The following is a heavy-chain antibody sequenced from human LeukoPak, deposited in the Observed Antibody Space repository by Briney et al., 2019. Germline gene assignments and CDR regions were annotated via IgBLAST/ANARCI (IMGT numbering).Heavy chain of an antibody. V-gene: IGHV1-69*06. CDR2: IIPIFGTA. J-gene: IGHJ4*02. CDR3: ARADIVGFRNFDY. Sequence: SVKVSCKASGGTFSSYAISWVRQAPGQGLEWMGGIIPIFGTANYAQKFQGRVTITADKSTSTAYMELRSLRSDDTAVYYCARADIVGFRNFDYWGQGTLVTVSS. D-gene: IGHD2-15*01. CDR1: GGTFSSYA.